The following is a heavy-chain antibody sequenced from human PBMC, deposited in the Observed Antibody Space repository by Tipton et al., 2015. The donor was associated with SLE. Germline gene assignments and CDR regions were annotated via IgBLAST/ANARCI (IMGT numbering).Heavy chain of an antibody. CDR2: IYSGGSST. CDR3: AKGAAAGTSGDY. CDR1: GFTVSSNY. J-gene: IGHJ4*02. D-gene: IGHD6-13*01. Sequence: GSLRLSCAASGFTVSSNYMSWVRQAPGKGLEWVSVIYSGGSSTYYADPVKGRFTISRDNSKNTLYLQMNSLRAEDTAVYYCAKGAAAGTSGDYWGQGTLVTVSS. V-gene: IGHV3-23*03.